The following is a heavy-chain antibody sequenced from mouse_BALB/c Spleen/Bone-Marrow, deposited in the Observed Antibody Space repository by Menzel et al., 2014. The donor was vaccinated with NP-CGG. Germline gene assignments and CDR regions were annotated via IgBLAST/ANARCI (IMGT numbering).Heavy chain of an antibody. CDR3: AREDLGWLLPN. V-gene: IGHV2-9*02. Sequence: VKLVESGPGLVAPSQSLSNTCTVSGFSLTSYGVHWVRQPPGKGLEWLGVIWAGGSTNYNSALMSRLSISKDNSKSQVFLKMNSLQTDDTAMYYCAREDLGWLLPNWGQGTTLTVSS. CDR1: GFSLTSYG. D-gene: IGHD2-3*01. CDR2: IWAGGST. J-gene: IGHJ2*01.